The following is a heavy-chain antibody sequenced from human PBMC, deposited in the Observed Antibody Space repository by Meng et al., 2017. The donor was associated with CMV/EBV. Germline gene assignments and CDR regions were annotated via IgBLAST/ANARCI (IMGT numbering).Heavy chain of an antibody. Sequence: SVKVSCKASGGTFSSYAISWVRQAPGQGLEWMGGIIPIFGTANYAQKFQGRVTITTDESTSTAYIELSSLRSEDTAVYYCASWGGSGSYRDYWGQGTLVTVSA. CDR3: ASWGGSGSYRDY. CDR2: IIPIFGTA. CDR1: GGTFSSYA. D-gene: IGHD3-10*01. V-gene: IGHV1-69*05. J-gene: IGHJ4*02.